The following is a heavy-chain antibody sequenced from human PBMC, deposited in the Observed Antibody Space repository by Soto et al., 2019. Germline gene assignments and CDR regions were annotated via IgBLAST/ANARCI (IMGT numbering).Heavy chain of an antibody. CDR2: ISYDGSNK. Sequence: GGSLRLSCAASGFTFSSYGMHWVRQAPGKGLEWVAVISYDGSNKYYADSVKGRFTISRDNSKNTLYLQMNSLRAEDTAVYYCAKDRVGGYDYIYFDYWGQGTLVTVSS. J-gene: IGHJ4*02. V-gene: IGHV3-30*18. D-gene: IGHD5-12*01. CDR1: GFTFSSYG. CDR3: AKDRVGGYDYIYFDY.